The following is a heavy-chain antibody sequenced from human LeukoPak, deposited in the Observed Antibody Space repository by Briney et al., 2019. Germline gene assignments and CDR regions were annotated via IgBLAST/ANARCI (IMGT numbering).Heavy chain of an antibody. Sequence: PSETLSLTCTVSGDSISSNYRSWIRQTPGKGLEWIGYINYSGSTYYNPSLRSRVTMSVDTSKKQFSLRLSSVTAADTAVYYCARDVRRDGYNLDWFDPWGQGTLVSVSS. CDR2: INYSGST. J-gene: IGHJ5*02. CDR3: ARDVRRDGYNLDWFDP. CDR1: GDSISSNY. V-gene: IGHV4-59*01. D-gene: IGHD5-24*01.